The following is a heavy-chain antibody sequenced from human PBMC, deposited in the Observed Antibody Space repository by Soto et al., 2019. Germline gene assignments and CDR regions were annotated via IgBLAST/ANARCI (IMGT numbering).Heavy chain of an antibody. CDR1: GFSFSNYA. CDR2: VSRSGETT. J-gene: IGHJ4*02. CDR3: AKDQGIAGL. Sequence: PGGSLRLSCAASGFSFSNYAMSWVRQAPGKGLEWVSSVSRSGETTYYADSVKGRFTVSGDDSKNMLYLEMNSLRAEDTAMYYCAKDQGIAGLWGQGTLVTVSS. V-gene: IGHV3-23*01. D-gene: IGHD6-13*01.